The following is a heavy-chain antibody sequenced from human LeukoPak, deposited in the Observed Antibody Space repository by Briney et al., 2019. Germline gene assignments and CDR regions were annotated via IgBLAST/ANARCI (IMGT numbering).Heavy chain of an antibody. Sequence: GGSLRLSCAASEFTFSSYAMHWVRQAPGKGLEWVAVILYDGSNKKYADSVKGPFTISRDNSENTLYLQMNSLRAEDTAVYYCTRDQTPYCWGQGTLVTVSS. CDR3: TRDQTPYC. V-gene: IGHV3-30*03. CDR2: ILYDGSNK. CDR1: EFTFSSYA. J-gene: IGHJ4*02.